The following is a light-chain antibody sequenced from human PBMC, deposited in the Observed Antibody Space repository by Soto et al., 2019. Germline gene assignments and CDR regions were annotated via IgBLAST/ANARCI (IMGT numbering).Light chain of an antibody. Sequence: EIVMTQSPATLSVSPGEGATLSCRASQSVSSKLAWYQQKPGQAPRLLIYGVSTRATGIPARFSGSGSGTDFTLTISSLQSEDFAVYYCLEYNNWPRWTFXQGTKADIK. V-gene: IGKV3-15*01. CDR2: GVS. CDR1: QSVSSK. CDR3: LEYNNWPRWT. J-gene: IGKJ1*01.